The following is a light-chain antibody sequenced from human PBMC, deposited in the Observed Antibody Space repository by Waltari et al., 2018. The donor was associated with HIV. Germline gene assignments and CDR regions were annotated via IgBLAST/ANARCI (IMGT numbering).Light chain of an antibody. CDR3: NSRDSSVHHLI. Sequence: SSELTQDPAVSVALGQTVRITCQGDSLRSYYASWYQQKPGQAPVLLIYGRNSRPSGIPDRVSGSSSGITAAVTITGAQAEDEADYYCNSRDSSVHHLIFGGGTKLTV. V-gene: IGLV3-19*01. J-gene: IGLJ2*01. CDR2: GRN. CDR1: SLRSYY.